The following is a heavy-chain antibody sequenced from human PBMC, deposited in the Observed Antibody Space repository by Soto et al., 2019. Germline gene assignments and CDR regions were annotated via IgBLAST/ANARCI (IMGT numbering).Heavy chain of an antibody. V-gene: IGHV3-23*01. CDR3: AKGGSYAKHYFDY. Sequence: PGGSLRLSCAVSGFTFSSYGMSWVRQAPGKGLEWVSSISGSGGSTYYADSVKGRFTISRDNSKNTLYLQMNSLRAEDTAVYYCAKGGSYAKHYFDYWGQGTLVTVS. J-gene: IGHJ4*02. CDR1: GFTFSSYG. D-gene: IGHD1-26*01. CDR2: ISGSGGST.